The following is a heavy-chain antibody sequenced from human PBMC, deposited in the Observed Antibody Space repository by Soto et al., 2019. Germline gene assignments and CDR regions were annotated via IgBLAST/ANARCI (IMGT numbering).Heavy chain of an antibody. Sequence: QVQLQELGPGLVKPSETLSLTCTVSGGSISSYYWSWIRQPAGKGLEWIGRIYTSGSTNYNPSLKSRVTMSVDTSKNQFSLKLSSVTAADTAVYYCGRDQYSSGWSQYYFDYWGQGTLVTVSS. J-gene: IGHJ4*02. D-gene: IGHD6-19*01. CDR2: IYTSGST. CDR3: GRDQYSSGWSQYYFDY. CDR1: GGSISSYY. V-gene: IGHV4-4*07.